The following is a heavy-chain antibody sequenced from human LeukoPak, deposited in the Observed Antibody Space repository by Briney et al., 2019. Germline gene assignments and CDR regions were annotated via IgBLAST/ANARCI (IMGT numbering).Heavy chain of an antibody. CDR2: INHSGST. CDR1: GGSFSDYY. J-gene: IGHJ2*01. V-gene: IGHV4-34*09. CDR3: ARDLLDTSMVHYWYFDL. Sequence: PSETLSLTCAVYGGSFSDYYWSWTRQPPGKGLEWIGEINHSGSTYYNPSLKSRVSISVDTSKNQFSLKLSSVTAADTAVYYCARDLLDTSMVHYWYFDLWGRGTLVTVSS. D-gene: IGHD5-18*01.